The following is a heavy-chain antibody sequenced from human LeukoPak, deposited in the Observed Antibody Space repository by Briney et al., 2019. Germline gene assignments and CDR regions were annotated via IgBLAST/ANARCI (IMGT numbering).Heavy chain of an antibody. CDR1: GGSISSSHW. CDR2: IYHSGST. Sequence: PSGTLSLTCAVSGGSISSSHWWSWVRQRPGKGLEWIGEIYHSGSTNYNPSLKSRVTISIDRSENKFALRLNSVTAADTAVYYCARDQTVTGGFDYWGQGILVTVSS. V-gene: IGHV4-4*02. D-gene: IGHD4-17*01. J-gene: IGHJ4*02. CDR3: ARDQTVTGGFDY.